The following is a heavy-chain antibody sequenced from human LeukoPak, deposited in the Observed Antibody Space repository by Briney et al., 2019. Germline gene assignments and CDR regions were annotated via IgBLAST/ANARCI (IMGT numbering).Heavy chain of an antibody. V-gene: IGHV1-69*13. CDR2: IIPIFGTA. D-gene: IGHD3-3*01. J-gene: IGHJ3*02. CDR1: GGTFSSFA. CDR3: ARSFTIFGVVIIFDAFDI. Sequence: SVKVSCKASGGTFSSFAISWVRQAPGQELEWMGGIIPIFGTANYAQKFQGRVTITADESTSTAYMELSSLRSEDTAVYYCARSFTIFGVVIIFDAFDIWGQGTMVTVSS.